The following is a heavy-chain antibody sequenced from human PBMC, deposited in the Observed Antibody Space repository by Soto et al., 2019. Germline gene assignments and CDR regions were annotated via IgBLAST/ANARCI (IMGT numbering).Heavy chain of an antibody. CDR1: GGSIRSYY. D-gene: IGHD4-17*01. J-gene: IGHJ5*02. Sequence: QVQLQESGPGLVKPSETLSLTCTVSGGSIRSYYWSWIRQPPGKGLEWIGYIYYSGSTNHHPSRKSRVSISVDTSKNQFSLKLRSVTATDTAVYYCAREADYDDNRLAHWFDPWGQGALVAVSS. V-gene: IGHV4-59*01. CDR3: AREADYDDNRLAHWFDP. CDR2: IYYSGST.